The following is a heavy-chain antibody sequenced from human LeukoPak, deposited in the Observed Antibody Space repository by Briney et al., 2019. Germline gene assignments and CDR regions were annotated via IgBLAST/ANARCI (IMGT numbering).Heavy chain of an antibody. D-gene: IGHD3-3*01. CDR1: GGSISSSSYY. V-gene: IGHV4-39*07. Sequence: PSETLSLTCTVSGGSISSSSYYWGWIRQPPGKGLEWIGRIYTSGSTNYNPSLKSRVTISVDTSKNQFSLKLSSVTAADTAVYYCAREQVHYDFWSGYGGFNPNYYMDVWGKGTTVTVSS. J-gene: IGHJ6*03. CDR3: AREQVHYDFWSGYGGFNPNYYMDV. CDR2: IYTSGST.